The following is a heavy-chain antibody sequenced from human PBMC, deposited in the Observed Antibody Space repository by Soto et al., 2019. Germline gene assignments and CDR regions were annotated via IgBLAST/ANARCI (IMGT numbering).Heavy chain of an antibody. Sequence: QVQVVESGGGVLKPGRSLRLSSAASGFTFSNYAMHWVRKAPGKGLEWVAVISYDGSNKYYADSVKGRFTISRDNSKNTVYLQMNSLRAEDTAVYYCAREQSHSSSPYFDYWGQGTLVTVSS. D-gene: IGHD6-6*01. J-gene: IGHJ4*02. CDR1: GFTFSNYA. CDR3: AREQSHSSSPYFDY. V-gene: IGHV3-30-3*01. CDR2: ISYDGSNK.